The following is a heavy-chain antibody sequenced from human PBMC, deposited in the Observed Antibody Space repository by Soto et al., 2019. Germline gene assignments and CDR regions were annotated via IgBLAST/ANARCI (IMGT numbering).Heavy chain of an antibody. D-gene: IGHD6-19*01. CDR2: ISYDGSNK. CDR1: GVTFSSYG. J-gene: IGHJ4*02. Sequence: GGSLRLSCAASGVTFSSYGMHWVRQAPGKGLEWVAVISYDGSNKYYADSVKGRFTISRDNSKNTLYLQMNSLRAEDTAVYYCAKGSGYSSGWFYFWGQGTLVTVSS. V-gene: IGHV3-30*18. CDR3: AKGSGYSSGWFYF.